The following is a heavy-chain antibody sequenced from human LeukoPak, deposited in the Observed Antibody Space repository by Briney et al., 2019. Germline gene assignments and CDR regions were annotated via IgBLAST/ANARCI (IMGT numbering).Heavy chain of an antibody. CDR3: AREYYDILTGYIGVAFDI. J-gene: IGHJ3*02. D-gene: IGHD3-9*01. Sequence: GGPLRLSCAASGFRVSSYWMSWVRQAPGKGLEWVANIKQDGSEKYYVDSVKGRFTISRDNAKNSLYLQMNSLRAEDTAVYYCAREYYDILTGYIGVAFDIWGQGTMVTVSS. V-gene: IGHV3-7*03. CDR2: IKQDGSEK. CDR1: GFRVSSYW.